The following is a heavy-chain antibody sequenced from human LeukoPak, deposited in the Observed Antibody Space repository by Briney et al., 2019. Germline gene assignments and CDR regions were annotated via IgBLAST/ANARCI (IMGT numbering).Heavy chain of an antibody. CDR2: IYYSGST. CDR1: GGSISSYY. CDR3: ARDVAAADYYFDY. V-gene: IGHV4-59*01. Sequence: KPSETLSPTCTVSGGSISSYYWSWIRQPPGKGLEWIGYIYYSGSTNYNPSLKSRVTISVDTSKNQFSLKLSSVTAADTAVYYCARDVAAADYYFDYWGQGTLVTVSS. D-gene: IGHD6-13*01. J-gene: IGHJ4*02.